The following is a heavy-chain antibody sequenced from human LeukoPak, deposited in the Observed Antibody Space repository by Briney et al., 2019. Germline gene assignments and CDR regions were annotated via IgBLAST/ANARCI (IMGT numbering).Heavy chain of an antibody. V-gene: IGHV3-33*01. CDR3: ARVRRSGYYSYCAFDI. CDR2: IWYDGSNK. CDR1: GFTFSSYG. Sequence: PGRSLRLSCAASGFTFSSYGMHWVRQAPGKGLEWVAVIWYDGSNKYYADSVEGRFTISRDNSKNTLYLQMNSLRAEDTAVYYCARVRRSGYYSYCAFDIWGQGTMVTVSS. D-gene: IGHD3-3*01. J-gene: IGHJ3*02.